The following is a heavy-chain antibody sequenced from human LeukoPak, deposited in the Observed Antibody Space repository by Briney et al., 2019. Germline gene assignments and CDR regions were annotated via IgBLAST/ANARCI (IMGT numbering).Heavy chain of an antibody. J-gene: IGHJ6*03. CDR3: AKRGGYYDSSGGPVSYYYYYMDV. D-gene: IGHD3-22*01. CDR2: IRYDGSNK. CDR1: GFTFSTYG. Sequence: GGSLRLSRAASGFTFSTYGMYWVRQAPGKGLEWVAFIRYDGSNKYYADSVKGRFTTSRDNSKNTLFLQMNSLRAEDTAVYYCAKRGGYYDSSGGPVSYYYYYMDVWGKGTTVTVSS. V-gene: IGHV3-30*02.